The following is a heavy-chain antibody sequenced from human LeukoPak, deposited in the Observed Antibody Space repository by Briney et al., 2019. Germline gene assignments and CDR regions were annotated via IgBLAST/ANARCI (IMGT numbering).Heavy chain of an antibody. Sequence: GASVKVSCKASGGTFSSYAISWVRQAPGQGLEWMGGIIPIFGTANYAQKFQGRVTITADESTSTAYMELSSLRSEDTAVYYCAIAKKDIVLMVYLFDEYFQHWGQGTLVTVSS. J-gene: IGHJ1*01. CDR1: GGTFSSYA. CDR2: IIPIFGTA. D-gene: IGHD2-8*01. V-gene: IGHV1-69*13. CDR3: AIAKKDIVLMVYLFDEYFQH.